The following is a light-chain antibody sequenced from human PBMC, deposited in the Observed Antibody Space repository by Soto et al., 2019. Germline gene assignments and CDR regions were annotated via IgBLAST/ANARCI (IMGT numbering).Light chain of an antibody. Sequence: QPVLTQSPSASASLGASVKLTCTLTSGHSSYAIAWHQQQPEKGPRYLMKLNNDGSHSKGDGIPDRFSGSSSGAERYLTISSLQSEDEADYYCQTWGSGIRVVFGAGTTLTVL. CDR1: SGHSSYA. CDR3: QTWGSGIRVV. CDR2: LNNDGSH. V-gene: IGLV4-69*01. J-gene: IGLJ2*01.